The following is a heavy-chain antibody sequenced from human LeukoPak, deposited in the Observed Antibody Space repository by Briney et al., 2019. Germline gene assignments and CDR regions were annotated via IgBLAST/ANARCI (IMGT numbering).Heavy chain of an antibody. Sequence: GGSLRLSCVASGFTFSRYWMNWVRQAPGKGLEWVSSISSSSSYIYYADSVKGRFTISRDNAKNSLYLQMNSLRAEDTAVYYCARAPYYYGSGSYYNDYYYYMDVWGKGTTVTISS. CDR2: ISSSSSYI. V-gene: IGHV3-21*01. D-gene: IGHD3-10*01. CDR1: GFTFSRYW. CDR3: ARAPYYYGSGSYYNDYYYYMDV. J-gene: IGHJ6*03.